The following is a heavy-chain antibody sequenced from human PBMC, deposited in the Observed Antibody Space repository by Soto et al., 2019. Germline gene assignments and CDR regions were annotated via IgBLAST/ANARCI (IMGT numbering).Heavy chain of an antibody. V-gene: IGHV2-5*02. CDR3: AHRVPYNAYWDVCWFDP. D-gene: IGHD2-8*02. Sequence: QITLKESGPTLLEPTQTLTLTCAFSGFSLTSSGVGVGWLRQALGKALECLGIIYSDGARRYNPSLTQRLTITKDTSQNQVVLTITYMEPLDTATYYCAHRVPYNAYWDVCWFDPWGKRTLVTV. J-gene: IGHJ5*02. CDR2: IYSDGAR. CDR1: GFSLTSSGVG.